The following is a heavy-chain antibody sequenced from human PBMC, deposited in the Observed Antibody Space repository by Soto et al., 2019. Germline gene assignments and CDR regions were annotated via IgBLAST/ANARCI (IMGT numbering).Heavy chain of an antibody. Sequence: EVPLLESGGGLVQPGGSLRLSCAASGFTFSSSAMSWVRQAPGKGLEWVSAISGGGGNTYYADSVKGRFTISRDNSKTTLYLQMNSLRAEDTAVYYCAKGLGWIELWPDWYFDLWGRGTLVTVSS. CDR2: ISGGGGNT. D-gene: IGHD5-18*01. J-gene: IGHJ2*01. CDR3: AKGLGWIELWPDWYFDL. CDR1: GFTFSSSA. V-gene: IGHV3-23*01.